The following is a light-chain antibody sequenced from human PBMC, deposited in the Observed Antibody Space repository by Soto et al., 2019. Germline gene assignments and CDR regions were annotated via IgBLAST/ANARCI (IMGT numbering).Light chain of an antibody. Sequence: DIPMTQSPSTLSASAGDRVTITCRASQSISPWLAWYQQKPGKAQRLLIDKASSLQSGVPSRFRGSGSGTEFTLNISNLQPDDFATSHCQQTNSYPWTFGQGTKVHIK. CDR1: QSISPW. V-gene: IGKV1-5*03. J-gene: IGKJ1*01. CDR2: KAS. CDR3: QQTNSYPWT.